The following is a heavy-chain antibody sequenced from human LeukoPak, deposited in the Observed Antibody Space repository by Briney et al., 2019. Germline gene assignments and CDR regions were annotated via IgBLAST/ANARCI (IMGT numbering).Heavy chain of an antibody. D-gene: IGHD6-13*01. V-gene: IGHV3-23*01. CDR1: GFTFSSYA. Sequence: PGGSVRLSCAASGFTFSSYAMSWVRQAPGKGLEWVSAISGSGGSTYYADSVKGRFTISRDNSKNTLYLQMYSLRAKDTAVYYCAKEGQQLVLGDAFDIWGQGTTVTVSS. J-gene: IGHJ3*02. CDR3: AKEGQQLVLGDAFDI. CDR2: ISGSGGST.